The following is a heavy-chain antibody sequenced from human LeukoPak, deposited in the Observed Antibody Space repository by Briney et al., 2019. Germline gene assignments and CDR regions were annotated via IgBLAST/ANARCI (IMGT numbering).Heavy chain of an antibody. CDR2: INPSSGST. J-gene: IGHJ5*02. Sequence: ASVKVSCKASGYTFATYYMHWVRQAPGQGLEWMGVINPSSGSTNYAQNFQGRVTMTRDTSTSTVYMELSSLRSEDTAMYYCARNGFLGWLYGNWFDPWGQGTLVTVSS. CDR1: GYTFATYY. V-gene: IGHV1-46*01. CDR3: ARNGFLGWLYGNWFDP. D-gene: IGHD3-3*01.